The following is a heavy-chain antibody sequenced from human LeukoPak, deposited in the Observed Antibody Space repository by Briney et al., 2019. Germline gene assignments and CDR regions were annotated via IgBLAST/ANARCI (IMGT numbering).Heavy chain of an antibody. D-gene: IGHD1-26*01. CDR2: INGDGSVK. CDR3: ARNFGWEQLDY. CDR1: GFNFGGFW. J-gene: IGHJ4*02. Sequence: GESLRLSCAASGFNFGGFWMNWVRQAPGKGLVWVANINGDGSVKNYGASVRGRFTISRDNSKNSLYLQMNSLRADDTAVYYCARNFGWEQLDYWGQGTLVAVSS. V-gene: IGHV3-7*01.